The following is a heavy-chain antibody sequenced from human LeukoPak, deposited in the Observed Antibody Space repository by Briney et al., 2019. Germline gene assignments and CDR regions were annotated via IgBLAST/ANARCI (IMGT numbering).Heavy chain of an antibody. CDR2: IHPDGGTT. CDR3: ARHRGMTTVTTTYYYGMDV. D-gene: IGHD4-17*01. V-gene: IGHV1-46*01. CDR1: GYTFTSNY. Sequence: ATVKVSCKASGYTFTSNYMHWVRQAPGQGLEWMGIIHPDGGTTIYTQRFQGRVTMTRDTSTSTVYMELSSLRSDDTAVYYCARHRGMTTVTTTYYYGMDVWGKGTTVTVSS. J-gene: IGHJ6*04.